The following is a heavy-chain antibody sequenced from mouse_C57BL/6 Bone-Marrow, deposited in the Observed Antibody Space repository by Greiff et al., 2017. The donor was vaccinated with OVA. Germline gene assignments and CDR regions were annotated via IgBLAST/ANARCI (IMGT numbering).Heavy chain of an antibody. Sequence: VQLQQPGAELVKPGASVKLSCKASGYTFTSYWMHWVKQRPGQGLEWIGMIHPTSGSTNYNEKFKSKATLTVDKYSSTAYMKLSSLKSEGSAVYYCARHYDYNRDYYAMDYWGQGTSVTVSS. J-gene: IGHJ4*01. CDR2: IHPTSGST. D-gene: IGHD2-4*01. CDR3: ARHYDYNRDYYAMDY. CDR1: GYTFTSYW. V-gene: IGHV1-64*01.